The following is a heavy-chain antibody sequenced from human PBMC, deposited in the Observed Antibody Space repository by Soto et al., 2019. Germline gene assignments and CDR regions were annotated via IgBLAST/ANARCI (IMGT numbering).Heavy chain of an antibody. Sequence: PXESLKLSCQGSGYRFTNYWIGLVRKMPGKGLEWMGIIYPGDSDTRYSPSFQGQVTISADKSISTAYLQWSSLKASDTAMYYCARRDFWSGYYGMDVWGQRTTLTVYS. CDR2: IYPGDSDT. CDR3: ARRDFWSGYYGMDV. CDR1: GYRFTNYW. V-gene: IGHV5-51*01. J-gene: IGHJ6*02. D-gene: IGHD3-3*01.